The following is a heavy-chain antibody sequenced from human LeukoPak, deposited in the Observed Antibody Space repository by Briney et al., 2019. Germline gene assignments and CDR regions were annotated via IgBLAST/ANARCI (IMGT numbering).Heavy chain of an antibody. CDR1: GFTFSNYA. D-gene: IGHD2-2*02. J-gene: IGHJ5*02. CDR2: LSGSGGST. CDR3: ARDDEGFCTDSSCYKWFAP. V-gene: IGHV3-23*01. Sequence: PGGSLRLSCAASGFTFSNYAMSWVRQAPGKGLEWVSSLSGSGGSTYYADSVKGRFTISRDNSRNTLFLQMNSLRAEDTGVYYCARDDEGFCTDSSCYKWFAPWGQGTLFTVSS.